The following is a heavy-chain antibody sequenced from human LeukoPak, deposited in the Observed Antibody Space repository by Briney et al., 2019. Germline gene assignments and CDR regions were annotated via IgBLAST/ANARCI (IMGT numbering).Heavy chain of an antibody. V-gene: IGHV3-48*04. J-gene: IGHJ5*02. CDR2: ISSSGSTI. CDR1: GFTFSSYS. D-gene: IGHD3-10*01. CDR3: ARDIYYGSGSPSWFDP. Sequence: PGGSLRLSCAASGFTFSSYSMNWVRQAPGKGLEWVSYISSSGSTIYYADSVKGRFTISRDNAKNSLYLQMNSLRAEDTAVYYCARDIYYGSGSPSWFDPWGQGTLVTVSS.